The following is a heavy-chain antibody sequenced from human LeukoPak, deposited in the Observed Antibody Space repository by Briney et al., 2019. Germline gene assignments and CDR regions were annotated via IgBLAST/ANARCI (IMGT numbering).Heavy chain of an antibody. J-gene: IGHJ4*01. CDR2: IGGRDGGT. V-gene: IGHV3-23*01. CDR1: EFIFSNYA. Sequence: GGSLRLSCAASEFIFSNYAMSWVRQAPGKGLEWVSAIGGRDGGTYYADSVKGRFTVSRDDPKNTLYLQMNTLRVEDTAVYYCAKWGDYDTLTGYYDSDYWGHGTLVTVSS. CDR3: AKWGDYDTLTGYYDSDY. D-gene: IGHD3-9*01.